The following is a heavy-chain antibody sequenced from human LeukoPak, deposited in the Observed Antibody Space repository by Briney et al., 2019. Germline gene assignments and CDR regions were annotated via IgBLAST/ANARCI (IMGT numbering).Heavy chain of an antibody. V-gene: IGHV1-18*01. CDR3: ARLGHTMNYYDSSGYYPLDY. Sequence: GASVKVSCKASGYTFTSYGISWVRQAPGQGLEWMGWISAYNGNTNYAQKLQGRVTMTTDTSTSTAYMELRSPRSDDTAVYFCARLGHTMNYYDSSGYYPLDYWGQGTLVTVSS. CDR2: ISAYNGNT. J-gene: IGHJ4*02. CDR1: GYTFTSYG. D-gene: IGHD3-22*01.